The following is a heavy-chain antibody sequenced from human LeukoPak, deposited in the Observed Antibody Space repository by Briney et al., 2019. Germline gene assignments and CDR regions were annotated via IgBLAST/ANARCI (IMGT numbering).Heavy chain of an antibody. CDR3: ARDLVSPPSHYGMDV. CDR1: GLTFSNHY. Sequence: GGSLRLSCVASGLTFSNHYMSWVRQAPGKGLEWVANIKEDGSQKYYVDSVKGRFTISRDNAKNTLYLQMNSLRAEDTAVYYCARDLVSPPSHYGMDVWGQGTTVTVSS. J-gene: IGHJ6*02. V-gene: IGHV3-7*01. CDR2: IKEDGSQK.